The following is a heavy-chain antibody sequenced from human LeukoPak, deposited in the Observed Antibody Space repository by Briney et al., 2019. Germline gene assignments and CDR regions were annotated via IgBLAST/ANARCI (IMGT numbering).Heavy chain of an antibody. V-gene: IGHV3-23*01. J-gene: IGHJ4*02. Sequence: PGGSLRLSCAASGFTFSSYAMCWVRQAPGKGLEWVSAISGSGGSTYYADSVKGRFTISRDNSKNTLYLQMNSLRAEDTAVYYCAKGGLDYYDSSGYYYLGYYFDYWGQGTLVTVSS. CDR2: ISGSGGST. CDR3: AKGGLDYYDSSGYYYLGYYFDY. D-gene: IGHD3-22*01. CDR1: GFTFSSYA.